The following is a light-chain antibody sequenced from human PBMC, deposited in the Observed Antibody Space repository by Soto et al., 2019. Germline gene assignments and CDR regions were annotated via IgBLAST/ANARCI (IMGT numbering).Light chain of an antibody. Sequence: QSVLTQPASVSGSPGQSITISCTGTISDVGSYNLVSWYQQHPGKAPKLLIYETKKLPSGIPSRFSGSKSGNTASLTISGLQAEDEAEYSCCSYAGSSTYVFGTGTKVTVL. CDR2: ETK. CDR1: ISDVGSYNL. CDR3: CSYAGSSTYV. J-gene: IGLJ1*01. V-gene: IGLV2-23*01.